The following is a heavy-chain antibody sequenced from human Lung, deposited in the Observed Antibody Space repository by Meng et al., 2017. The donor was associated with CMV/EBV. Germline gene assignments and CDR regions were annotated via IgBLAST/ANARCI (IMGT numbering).Heavy chain of an antibody. D-gene: IGHD4-23*01. CDR1: GYAFISYD. CDR3: ARAGGNSNYYYGMDV. V-gene: IGHV1-8*03. CDR2: MNPNSGKT. Sequence: ASVXVSXKASGYAFISYDINWVRQATGQGLEWMGWMNPNSGKTGYAQKFQGRVTITRDISINTAYMEVSSLRSEDTAVYFCARAGGNSNYYYGMDVWGQGTTVTVSS. J-gene: IGHJ6*02.